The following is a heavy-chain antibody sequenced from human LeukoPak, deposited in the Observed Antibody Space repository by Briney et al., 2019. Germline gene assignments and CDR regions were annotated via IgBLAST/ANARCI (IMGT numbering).Heavy chain of an antibody. J-gene: IGHJ6*02. CDR3: ARAIPGHYYYYGMDV. V-gene: IGHV3-33*01. D-gene: IGHD2-21*01. CDR2: IWYDGSNK. CDR1: GFTFSSYG. Sequence: GGSLRLSCAASGFTFSSYGMHWVRQAPGKGLEWVAVIWYDGSNKYYADSVKGRFTISRDNSKNTLYLQMNSLRAEDTAVYYCARAIPGHYYYYGMDVWDQGITVTVSS.